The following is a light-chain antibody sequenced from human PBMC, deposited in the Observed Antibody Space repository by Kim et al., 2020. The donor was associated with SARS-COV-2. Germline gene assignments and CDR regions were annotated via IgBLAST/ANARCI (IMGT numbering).Light chain of an antibody. CDR2: WAS. CDR1: QSVLYSSNNKNY. CDR3: QQYYSTPPT. V-gene: IGKV4-1*01. Sequence: DIVMTQSPDSLAVSLGERATINCKSSQSVLYSSNNKNYLAWYQQKPGQPPKLLIYWASTRESGVPDRFSCSGSGTDFTLTISSLQAEDVAVYYCQQYYSTPPTFGQGTKVDIK. J-gene: IGKJ1*01.